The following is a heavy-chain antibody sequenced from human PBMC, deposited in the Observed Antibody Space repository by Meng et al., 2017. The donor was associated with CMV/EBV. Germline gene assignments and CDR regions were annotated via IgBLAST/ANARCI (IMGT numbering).Heavy chain of an antibody. CDR2: ISYDGSNK. Sequence: GESLKISCAASGFTFSSYAMHWVRQAPGKGLEWVAVISYDGSNKYYADSVKGRFTISRDNSKNTLYLQMNSLRSEDTAVYYCASSGIAARPDYWGQGTLVTVSS. D-gene: IGHD6-6*01. CDR3: ASSGIAARPDY. CDR1: GFTFSSYA. J-gene: IGHJ4*02. V-gene: IGHV3-30-3*01.